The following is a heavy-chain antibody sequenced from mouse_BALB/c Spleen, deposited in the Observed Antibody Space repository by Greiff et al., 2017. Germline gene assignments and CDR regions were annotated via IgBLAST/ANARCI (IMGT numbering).Heavy chain of an antibody. CDR1: GDSITSGY. D-gene: IGHD2-1*01. J-gene: IGHJ4*01. V-gene: IGHV3-8*02. CDR3: ARSTHYGNYGYAMDY. Sequence: VQLKESGPSLVKPSQTLSLTCSVTGDSITSGYWNWIRKFPGNKLEYMGYISYSGSTYYNPSLKSRISITRDTSKNQYYLLLNSVTTEDTATYYCARSTHYGNYGYAMDYWGQGTSVTVSS. CDR2: ISYSGST.